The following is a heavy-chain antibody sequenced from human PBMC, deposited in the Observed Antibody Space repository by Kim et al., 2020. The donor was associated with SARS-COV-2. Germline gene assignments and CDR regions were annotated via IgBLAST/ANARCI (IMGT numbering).Heavy chain of an antibody. CDR1: GFTFSSYS. CDR2: ISSSSSYI. CDR3: ASFYAAAAGTGGYYYYGMDV. Sequence: GGSLRLSCAASGFTFSSYSMNWVRQAPGKGLEWVSSISSSSSYIYYADSVKGRFTISRDNAKNSLYLQMNSLRAEDTAVYYCASFYAAAAGTGGYYYYGMDVWGQGTTVTVSS. V-gene: IGHV3-21*01. D-gene: IGHD6-13*01. J-gene: IGHJ6*02.